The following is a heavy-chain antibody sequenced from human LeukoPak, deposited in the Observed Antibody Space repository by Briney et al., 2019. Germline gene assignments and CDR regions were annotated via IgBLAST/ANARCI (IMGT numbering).Heavy chain of an antibody. D-gene: IGHD3-10*02. Sequence: GGSLRLSCAASGFTFSSYSMNWVRQAPGKGLEWVSYISSSSSTIYYADSVKGRFTISRDNAKNSLYLQMNSPRAADTAVYYCAELGITMIGGVWGKGTTVTISS. CDR3: AELGITMIGGV. J-gene: IGHJ6*04. CDR1: GFTFSSYS. V-gene: IGHV3-48*04. CDR2: ISSSSSTI.